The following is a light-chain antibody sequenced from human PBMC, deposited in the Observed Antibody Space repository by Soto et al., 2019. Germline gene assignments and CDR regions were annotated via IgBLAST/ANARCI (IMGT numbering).Light chain of an antibody. V-gene: IGLV2-11*01. Sequence: QSVLTQPRSVSGSPGQSVTISCTGTSNDVGGYNYVSWFQQHPGKVPKLMVYDVSYRPSGVPDRFSGSKSGNTASLTISGLQADDEGDYYCCSYAGTYWVFGGGTKVT. CDR1: SNDVGGYNY. CDR3: CSYAGTYWV. CDR2: DVS. J-gene: IGLJ3*02.